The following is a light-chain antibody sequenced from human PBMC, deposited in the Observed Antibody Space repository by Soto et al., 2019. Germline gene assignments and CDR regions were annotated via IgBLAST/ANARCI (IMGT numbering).Light chain of an antibody. CDR3: QQYSTYLWT. J-gene: IGKJ1*01. Sequence: DIQMTQSPSTLSASVGDRVTITCRASQTISSWLAWYQQKPGKAPNLLIYNASTLKSGVPSRFSGSGSETDFTLTITSLQPDDIATYFCQQYSTYLWTFGQGTKVDI. CDR2: NAS. CDR1: QTISSW. V-gene: IGKV1-5*03.